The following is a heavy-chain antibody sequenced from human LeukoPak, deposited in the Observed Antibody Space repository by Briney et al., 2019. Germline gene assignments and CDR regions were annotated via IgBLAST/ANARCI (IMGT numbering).Heavy chain of an antibody. V-gene: IGHV3-13*01. Sequence: GSLRLSCAASGFTFSSYDVHWVRQATGKGLEWVSAIGTAGDTYYPGSVKGRFTISRENAKNSLYLQMNSLRAGDTAVYYCARGSGEGYNSDGMDVWGQGTTVTVSS. CDR3: ARGSGEGYNSDGMDV. CDR1: GFTFSSYD. J-gene: IGHJ6*02. D-gene: IGHD5-24*01. CDR2: IGTAGDT.